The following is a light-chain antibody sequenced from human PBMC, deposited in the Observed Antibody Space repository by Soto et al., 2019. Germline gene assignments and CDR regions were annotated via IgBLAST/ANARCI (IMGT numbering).Light chain of an antibody. CDR2: DDT. J-gene: IGLJ3*02. Sequence: SYVLTQPPSVSVAPGQTARISCEGDNLGSTKSVHWYQQRPGQAPVLVVYDDTDRPSGIPERFSGSNSGNTATLTISTVEAGDEADYFCQVWDSGSNHWVFGGGTKLTVL. CDR1: NLGSTKS. CDR3: QVWDSGSNHWV. V-gene: IGLV3-21*02.